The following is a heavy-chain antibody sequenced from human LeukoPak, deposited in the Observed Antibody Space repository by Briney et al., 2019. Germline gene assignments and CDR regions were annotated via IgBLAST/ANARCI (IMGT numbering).Heavy chain of an antibody. CDR2: ISYDGSNK. V-gene: IGHV3-30*03. CDR1: GFTFSRFG. Sequence: GGSLRLSCAASGFTFSRFGMHWVRQAPGKGLEWVALISYDGSNKYYADSVKGRFTISRDNSKNTLYLQMNSLRAEDTAVYYCARALYGWLRDDRYYFDYWGQGTLVTVSS. D-gene: IGHD5-24*01. J-gene: IGHJ4*02. CDR3: ARALYGWLRDDRYYFDY.